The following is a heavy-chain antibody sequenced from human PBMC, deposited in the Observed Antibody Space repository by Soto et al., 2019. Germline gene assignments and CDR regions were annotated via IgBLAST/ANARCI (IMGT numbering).Heavy chain of an antibody. D-gene: IGHD5-12*01. V-gene: IGHV4-59*01. CDR2: IYYSGST. J-gene: IGHJ5*02. CDR1: GGSISSYY. Sequence: PSETLSLTCTVSGGSISSYYWSWIRQPPGKGLEWIGYIYYSGSTNYNPSLKSRVTISVDTSKNQFSLKLSSVTAADTAVYYCASLRGYEVSWFDPWGQGTLVTVSS. CDR3: ASLRGYEVSWFDP.